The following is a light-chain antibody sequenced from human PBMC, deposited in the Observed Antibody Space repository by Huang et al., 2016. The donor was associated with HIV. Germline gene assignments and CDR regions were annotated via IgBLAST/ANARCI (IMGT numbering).Light chain of an antibody. V-gene: IGKV1-9*01. J-gene: IGKJ2*01. CDR2: AAS. CDR1: QGISTY. Sequence: IQLTQSPSSLSASVGERVTITCRASQGISTYLAWYQQKPGNAPKLPIYAASTLPSGVPSRFSGSRSGTDFTLTISSLQPEDFATYYCQQLESYPQTFGQGTKLEIK. CDR3: QQLESYPQT.